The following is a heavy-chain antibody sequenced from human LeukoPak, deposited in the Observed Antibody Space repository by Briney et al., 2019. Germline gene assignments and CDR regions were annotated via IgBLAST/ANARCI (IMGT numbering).Heavy chain of an antibody. V-gene: IGHV3-21*01. CDR1: GFTFSSYS. CDR3: ARDWVAGNYYYYGMDV. CDR2: ISSSSSYI. D-gene: IGHD6-19*01. Sequence: PGGSLRLSCAASGFTFSSYSMNWVRQAPGKGLEWVSSISSSSSYIYYADSVKGRFTISRDNAKNSLYLQMNSLRAEDTAVYYCARDWVAGNYYYYGMDVWGQGTTVTVSS. J-gene: IGHJ6*02.